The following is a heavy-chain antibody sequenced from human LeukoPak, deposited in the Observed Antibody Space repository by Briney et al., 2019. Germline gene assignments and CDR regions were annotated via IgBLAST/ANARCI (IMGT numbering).Heavy chain of an antibody. CDR3: AKDSSSSWYRDFDY. J-gene: IGHJ4*02. Sequence: PGRSLRLSCAASGFTFDDYAMHWVRQAPGKGLEWVSSISWNSGSIAYADSVKGRFTISRGNAKNSLYLQMNSLRAEDTALYYCAKDSSSSWYRDFDYWGQGTLVTVSS. CDR1: GFTFDDYA. V-gene: IGHV3-9*01. D-gene: IGHD6-13*01. CDR2: ISWNSGSI.